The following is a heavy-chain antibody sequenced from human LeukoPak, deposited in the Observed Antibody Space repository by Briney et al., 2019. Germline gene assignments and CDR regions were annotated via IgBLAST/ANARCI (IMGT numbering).Heavy chain of an antibody. CDR2: LSGSGGST. D-gene: IGHD1-1*01. CDR3: ARGSTGTTRSWFDP. Sequence: PGGSLRLSCAASGFTFSNFAMSWVREAPGKGLEWVSGLSGSGGSTYYADSVKGRFTISRDNSKNTVSLQMNRLRAEDTAVYYCARGSTGTTRSWFDPWGQGTLVTVSS. CDR1: GFTFSNFA. V-gene: IGHV3-23*01. J-gene: IGHJ5*02.